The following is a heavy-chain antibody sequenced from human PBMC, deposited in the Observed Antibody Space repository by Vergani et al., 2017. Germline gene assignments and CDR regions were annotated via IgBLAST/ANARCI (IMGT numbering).Heavy chain of an antibody. CDR1: GYTFTSYG. D-gene: IGHD1-26*01. CDR3: ARDIIVGALTYGTDY. CDR2: IIPIFGTA. V-gene: IGHV1-69*13. J-gene: IGHJ4*02. Sequence: QVQLVQSGAEVKKPGASVKVSCKASGYTFTSYGISWVRQAPGQGLEWMGRIIPIFGTANYAQKFQGRVTITADESTSTAYMELSSLRSEDTAVYYCARDIIVGALTYGTDYWGQGTLVTVSS.